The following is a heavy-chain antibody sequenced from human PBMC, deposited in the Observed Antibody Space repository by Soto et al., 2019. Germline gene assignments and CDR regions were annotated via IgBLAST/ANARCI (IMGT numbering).Heavy chain of an antibody. V-gene: IGHV3-30*03. Sequence: QVQLVESGGGVVQPGRSLRLSCAASGFTFSSYGMHWVRQAPGKGLEWVAVISYDGSNKYYADSVKGRVPISRDNSKNALYLQMNSLRAEDTAVYYCARGRKWLRSYYFDYWGQGTLVTVSS. CDR1: GFTFSSYG. J-gene: IGHJ4*02. D-gene: IGHD5-12*01. CDR2: ISYDGSNK. CDR3: ARGRKWLRSYYFDY.